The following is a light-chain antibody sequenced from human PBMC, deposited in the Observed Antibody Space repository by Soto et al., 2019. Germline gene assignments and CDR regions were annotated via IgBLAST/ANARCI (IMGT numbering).Light chain of an antibody. CDR1: QTIRSW. V-gene: IGKV1-5*03. Sequence: DIQMTQSPSTLSGSVGDRVTIPCRASQTIRSWLAWYQQKPGKAPKLLIYKASTLKSGVPSRFSGSGSGTECTLTISSLQPDDFATYYCQHYNSYSEAFGQGTKVELK. J-gene: IGKJ1*01. CDR2: KAS. CDR3: QHYNSYSEA.